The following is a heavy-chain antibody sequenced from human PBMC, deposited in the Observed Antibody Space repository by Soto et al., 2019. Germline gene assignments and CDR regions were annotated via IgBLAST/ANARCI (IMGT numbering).Heavy chain of an antibody. CDR3: ATSLRYFDN. CDR1: GSISATTP. CDR2: ISGRGTNT. Sequence: GSLRLSSAASGSISATTPLSWVRQAPGKGLEWVSTISGRGTNTYYADSVKGRFIISRDNLKNTVNLQMNGLGVEDTAIYYCATSLRYFDNWGQGTRVTVSS. J-gene: IGHJ4*02. V-gene: IGHV3-23*01.